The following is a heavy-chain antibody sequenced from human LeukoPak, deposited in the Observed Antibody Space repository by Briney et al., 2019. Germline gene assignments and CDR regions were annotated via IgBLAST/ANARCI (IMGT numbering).Heavy chain of an antibody. J-gene: IGHJ4*02. D-gene: IGHD3-10*01. CDR3: AKEGPYGLYYFDY. Sequence: PGGSLRLSCAASGFTFSSYGMHWVRQAPGKGLEWVAVIWYDGSNKYYADSVKGRFTISRDNSKNTLYLQMNSLRAEDTAVYYCAKEGPYGLYYFDYWGQGTLVTVSS. V-gene: IGHV3-33*06. CDR2: IWYDGSNK. CDR1: GFTFSSYG.